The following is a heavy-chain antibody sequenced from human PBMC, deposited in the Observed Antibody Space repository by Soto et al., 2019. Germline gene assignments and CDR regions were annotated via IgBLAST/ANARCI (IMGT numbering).Heavy chain of an antibody. CDR1: GFTFSSYS. CDR2: IRSSSSYI. V-gene: IGHV3-21*01. CDR3: ARNNWNYEGGAFDI. D-gene: IGHD1-7*01. Sequence: GGSLRLSCAASGFTFSSYSMNWVRQAPGKGLEWVSSIRSSSSYIYYADSVKGRFTISRDNAKNSLYLQMNSLRAEDMAVYYCARNNWNYEGGAFDIWGQGTMVTVSS. J-gene: IGHJ3*02.